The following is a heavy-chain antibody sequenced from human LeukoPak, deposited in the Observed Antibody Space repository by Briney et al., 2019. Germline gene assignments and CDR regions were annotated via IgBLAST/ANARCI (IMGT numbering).Heavy chain of an antibody. Sequence: ASVKVSCKVSGYTLTELSMHWVRQAPGKGLEWMGGFDPEDGETIYAQKFQGRVTMTRDTSISTANMELSRLRSDDTAVYYCARTPTIVGATSFDSWGQGTLVTVSS. CDR3: ARTPTIVGATSFDS. J-gene: IGHJ4*02. CDR1: GYTLTELS. V-gene: IGHV1-24*01. D-gene: IGHD1-26*01. CDR2: FDPEDGET.